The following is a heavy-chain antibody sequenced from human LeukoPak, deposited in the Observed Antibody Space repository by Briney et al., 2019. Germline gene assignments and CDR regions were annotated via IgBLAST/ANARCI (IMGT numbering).Heavy chain of an antibody. J-gene: IGHJ5*02. V-gene: IGHV4-39*07. Sequence: TSETLSLTCTVSGGSISSSSYYWGWIRQPPGKGLEWIGSIYYSGSTYYNPSLKSRVTISVDTSKNQFSLKLSSVTAADTAVYYCARGLVLASVNWFDPWGQGTLVTVSS. CDR2: IYYSGST. D-gene: IGHD2-15*01. CDR1: GGSISSSSYY. CDR3: ARGLVLASVNWFDP.